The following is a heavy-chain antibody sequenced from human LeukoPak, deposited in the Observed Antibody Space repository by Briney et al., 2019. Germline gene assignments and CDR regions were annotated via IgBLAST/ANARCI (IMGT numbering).Heavy chain of an antibody. J-gene: IGHJ6*02. CDR3: AGRGSTRGYYYYGMDV. CDR2: MNPNSGNT. D-gene: IGHD2-2*01. Sequence: ASVKVSCKASGYTFTSYDINGVRQATGQGLEWMGWMNPNSGNTGYAQKFQGRVTMTRNTSITTAYMELSSLRSEDTAVYYCAGRGSTRGYYYYGMDVWGQGTTVTVSS. CDR1: GYTFTSYD. V-gene: IGHV1-8*01.